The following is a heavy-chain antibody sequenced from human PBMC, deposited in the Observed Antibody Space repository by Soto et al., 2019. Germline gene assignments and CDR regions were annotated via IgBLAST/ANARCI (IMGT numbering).Heavy chain of an antibody. Sequence: GGSLRLSCAASGFTFSSYGMHWVRQAPGKGLEWVAVIWYDGSNKYYADSVKGRFTISRDNSKNTLYLQMNSLRAEDTAVYYCARESRSPLRRGYSDYWGQGTLVTVSS. CDR3: ARESRSPLRRGYSDY. CDR2: IWYDGSNK. CDR1: GFTFSSYG. J-gene: IGHJ4*02. D-gene: IGHD3-22*01. V-gene: IGHV3-33*01.